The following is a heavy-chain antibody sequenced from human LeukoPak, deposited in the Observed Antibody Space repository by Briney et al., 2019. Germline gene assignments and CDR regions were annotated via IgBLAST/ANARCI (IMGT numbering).Heavy chain of an antibody. CDR1: GYTFTSYG. CDR3: ARDSYPYGDYGDYFDY. Sequence: ATLKVSCRASGYTFTSYGISWVRQAPGQGLEWMGWISAYNGNTNYAQKLQGRVTMTTDKSTSTAYMELRSLRSDDTAVYYCARDSYPYGDYGDYFDYWGQGTLVTVSS. V-gene: IGHV1-18*01. CDR2: ISAYNGNT. D-gene: IGHD4-17*01. J-gene: IGHJ4*02.